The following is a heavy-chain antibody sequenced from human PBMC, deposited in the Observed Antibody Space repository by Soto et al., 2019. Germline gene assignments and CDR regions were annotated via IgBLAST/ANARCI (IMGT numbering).Heavy chain of an antibody. CDR1: GFTFSSYD. D-gene: IGHD6-19*01. Sequence: GGSLRLSCAASGFTFSSYDMHWVRQATGKGLEWVSAIGTAGDTYYPGSVKGRFTISRENAKNSLYLQMNSLRAGDTAVYYCAREGIAVASDAFDIWGQGTMVTVSS. J-gene: IGHJ3*02. CDR3: AREGIAVASDAFDI. V-gene: IGHV3-13*01. CDR2: IGTAGDT.